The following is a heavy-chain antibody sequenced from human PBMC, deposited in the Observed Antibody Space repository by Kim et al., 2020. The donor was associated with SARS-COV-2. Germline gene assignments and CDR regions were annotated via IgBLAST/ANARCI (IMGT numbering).Heavy chain of an antibody. CDR1: GGSISSNDYY. CDR2: IFYSGST. Sequence: SETLSLTCTVSGGSISSNDYYWSWIRQPPGKGLEWIGYIFYSGSTYYKSSLKSRLTISVDTSKNQFSLKLTSVTAADTAVYYCAREGTYGSGSYDPDDAFDIWGQGTMVTVSS. J-gene: IGHJ3*02. V-gene: IGHV4-30-4*01. D-gene: IGHD3-10*01. CDR3: AREGTYGSGSYDPDDAFDI.